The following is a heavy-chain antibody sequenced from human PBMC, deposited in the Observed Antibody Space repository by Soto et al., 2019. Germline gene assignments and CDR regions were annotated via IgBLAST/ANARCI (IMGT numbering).Heavy chain of an antibody. J-gene: IGHJ4*02. Sequence: PSETLSLTCDVYGGSFSDYIWTWIRQTPGKGLQWIGQINHSGSANYNPSLKSRVTISVHTSSSQFSLELSSVTAADTAVYYCARGLISGSHYXGGWYYFDSWGQGTRVTVPS. CDR3: ARGLISGSHYXGGWYYFDS. D-gene: IGHD1-26*01. CDR2: INHSGSA. V-gene: IGHV4-34*01. CDR1: GGSFSDYI.